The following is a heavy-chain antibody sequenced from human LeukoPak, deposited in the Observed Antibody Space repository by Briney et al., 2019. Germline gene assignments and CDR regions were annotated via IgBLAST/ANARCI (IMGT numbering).Heavy chain of an antibody. V-gene: IGHV4-4*07. Sequence: ESSETLSLTCTVSGGSINSYYWSWIRQPAGKGLEWIGRIYTGGSTNYNPSLKSRVTMSVDTSKNQFSLQLSSVTAADTAVYYCARGYYYGSGSYYRSEPYFDYWGQGTLVTVSS. D-gene: IGHD3-10*01. CDR3: ARGYYYGSGSYYRSEPYFDY. CDR2: IYTGGST. CDR1: GGSINSYY. J-gene: IGHJ4*02.